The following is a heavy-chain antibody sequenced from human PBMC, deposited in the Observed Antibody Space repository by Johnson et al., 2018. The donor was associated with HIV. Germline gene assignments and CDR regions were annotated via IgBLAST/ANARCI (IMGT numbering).Heavy chain of an antibody. D-gene: IGHD4-23*01. CDR1: GFTFSNYG. CDR2: IRYDGSNK. Sequence: QVQLVESGGGVVQPGGSLRLSCAASGFTFSNYGMHWVRQAPGKGLEWVAFIRYDGSNKYYADSVKGRFTISRDNSKNTLYLQMNSLRAEDTAVYYCAKDRGYGGNLDAFDIWGQGTMVTVSS. CDR3: AKDRGYGGNLDAFDI. V-gene: IGHV3-30*02. J-gene: IGHJ3*02.